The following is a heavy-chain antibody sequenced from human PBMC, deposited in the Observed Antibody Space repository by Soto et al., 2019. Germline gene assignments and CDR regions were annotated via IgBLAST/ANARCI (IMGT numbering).Heavy chain of an antibody. CDR3: ARDGAMVRGVIIWDGPDY. Sequence: QVQLVQSGAEVKKPGASVKVSCKASGYTFTSYGISWVRQAPGQGLEWMGWISAYNGNTNYAQKLQGRVTMTTDTATSTAYMELRSLRSDDTAVDYCARDGAMVRGVIIWDGPDYWGQGTLVTVSS. D-gene: IGHD3-10*01. V-gene: IGHV1-18*01. CDR1: GYTFTSYG. J-gene: IGHJ4*02. CDR2: ISAYNGNT.